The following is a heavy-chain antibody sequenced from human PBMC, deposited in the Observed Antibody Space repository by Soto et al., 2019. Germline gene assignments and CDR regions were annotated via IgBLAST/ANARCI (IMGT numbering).Heavy chain of an antibody. CDR3: AKGHSIAAALYYYGMDV. J-gene: IGHJ6*02. Sequence: QVQLQESGPGLVKPSQTLSLTCTVSGGSISSGDYYWSWIRQPPGKGLEWIGYIYYSGSTYYNPSLKSRVTISVDTSKNQFSLKLSSVTAADTAVYYCAKGHSIAAALYYYGMDVWGQGTTVTVSS. D-gene: IGHD6-13*01. V-gene: IGHV4-30-4*01. CDR1: GGSISSGDYY. CDR2: IYYSGST.